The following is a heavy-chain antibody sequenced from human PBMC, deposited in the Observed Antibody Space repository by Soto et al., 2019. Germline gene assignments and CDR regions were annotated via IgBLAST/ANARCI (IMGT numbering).Heavy chain of an antibody. CDR1: GASIASDHW. D-gene: IGHD2-15*01. V-gene: IGHV4-4*02. J-gene: IGHJ4*02. CDR3: TRRPYRSTSGGIDY. CDR2: VRHTGST. Sequence: SETLSLTCAVSGASIASDHWWTWIRQPPGKGLEWIAEVRHTGSTEYSPSLRSRVTISVDKSKNQISLKVSSVTAADTAVYYCTRRPYRSTSGGIDYWGQGTLVTVSS.